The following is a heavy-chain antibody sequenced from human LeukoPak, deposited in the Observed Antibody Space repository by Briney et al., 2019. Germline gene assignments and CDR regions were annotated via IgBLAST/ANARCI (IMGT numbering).Heavy chain of an antibody. D-gene: IGHD6-13*01. Sequence: SSETLSLTCTVSGGSISSYYWSWIRQPPGKGLEWIGHIYTSGSTNYNPSLKSRVTISVDTSKNQFSLKLSSVTAADTAVYYCASLGYSSSWYIGYYYYYMDVWGKGTTVTVSS. V-gene: IGHV4-4*09. CDR3: ASLGYSSSWYIGYYYYYMDV. CDR2: IYTSGST. CDR1: GGSISSYY. J-gene: IGHJ6*03.